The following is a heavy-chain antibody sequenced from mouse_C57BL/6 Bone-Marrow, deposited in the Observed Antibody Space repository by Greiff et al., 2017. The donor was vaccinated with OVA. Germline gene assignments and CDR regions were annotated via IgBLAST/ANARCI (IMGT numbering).Heavy chain of an antibody. D-gene: IGHD1-1*01. J-gene: IGHJ2*01. CDR1: GYTFTSYW. Sequence: VQLQQPGAELVKPGASVKMSCKASGYTFTSYWITWVKQRPGQGLEWIGDIYPGSGSTNYNEKFKSKATLTVDTSSSTAYMQLSSLTSEDSAVYYCATPRDYYGSPYYWGQGTTLTVSS. CDR2: IYPGSGST. V-gene: IGHV1-55*01. CDR3: ATPRDYYGSPYY.